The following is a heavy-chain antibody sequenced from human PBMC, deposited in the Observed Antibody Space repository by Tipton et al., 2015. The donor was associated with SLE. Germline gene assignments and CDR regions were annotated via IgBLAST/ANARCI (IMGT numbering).Heavy chain of an antibody. V-gene: IGHV4-34*01. Sequence: TLSITCAVYGGSFSDYYWSWIRQPPGKGLEWIGEINHIGSTNYNPSLKSRVTISLDSSKNQFSLELSSVTAADTAVYYCASWGPIVYYYYYMDVWGKGTTVTVSS. D-gene: IGHD3-16*01. J-gene: IGHJ6*03. CDR2: INHIGST. CDR1: GGSFSDYY. CDR3: ASWGPIVYYYYYMDV.